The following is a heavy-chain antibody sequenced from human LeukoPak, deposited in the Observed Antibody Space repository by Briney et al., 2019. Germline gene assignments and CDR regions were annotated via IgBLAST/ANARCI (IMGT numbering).Heavy chain of an antibody. D-gene: IGHD1-26*01. CDR2: IHYTGTT. CDR1: GGSINSHY. CDR3: ATNRVGTYDRPFDI. Sequence: SETLSLTCIISGGSINSHYWSWIRQPPGKGLEWIGDIHYTGTTKYNPSVKSRVTISIDTSKNQFSLELSSVTATDTAVYFCATNRVGTYDRPFDIWGQGTMVTVSS. V-gene: IGHV4-59*08. J-gene: IGHJ3*02.